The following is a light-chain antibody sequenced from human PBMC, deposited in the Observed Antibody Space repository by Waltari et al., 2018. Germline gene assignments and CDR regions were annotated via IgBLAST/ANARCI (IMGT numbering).Light chain of an antibody. Sequence: EIVLTQSPAPLSLSPGERATLSCRASQSVSSYLAWYQQKPGQAPRLLIYDASNRATGIPARFSGSGSGTDFTLTISSLEPEDFAVYYCQQRSNWPPGLTFGGGTKVEIK. V-gene: IGKV3-11*01. CDR3: QQRSNWPPGLT. CDR2: DAS. J-gene: IGKJ4*01. CDR1: QSVSSY.